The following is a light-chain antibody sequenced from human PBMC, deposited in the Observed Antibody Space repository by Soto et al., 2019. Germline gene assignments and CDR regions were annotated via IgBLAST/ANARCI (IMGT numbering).Light chain of an antibody. V-gene: IGKV3-20*01. CDR2: GAS. Sequence: EIGLTQSPSIVSLSPGERATLSCRTSQRISNTYLGWYQQKPGQAPRLLIYGASTRATGIADRFSGSGSGTDFTLTISRLEPEDFAVYDCQQNVISRRFPFGPGPKV. CDR1: QRISNTY. CDR3: QQNVISRRFP. J-gene: IGKJ3*01.